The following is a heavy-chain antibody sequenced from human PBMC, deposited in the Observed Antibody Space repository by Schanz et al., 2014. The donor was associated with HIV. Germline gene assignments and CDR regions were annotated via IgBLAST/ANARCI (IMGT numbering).Heavy chain of an antibody. CDR1: GFTVSSNY. CDR2: IYSGGST. CDR3: ARSSDYYYGMDV. V-gene: IGHV3-66*01. Sequence: VQLVESGGGVVQPGGSLRLSCAASGFTVSSNYMSWARQAPGKGLEWVSVIYSGGSTYYADSVKGRFTISRDNAKNSLYLQMNSLRAEDTAVYYCARSSDYYYGMDVWGQGTTVTVSS. J-gene: IGHJ6*02.